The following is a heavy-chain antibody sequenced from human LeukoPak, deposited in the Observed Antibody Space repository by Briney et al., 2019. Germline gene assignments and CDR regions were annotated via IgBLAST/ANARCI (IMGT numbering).Heavy chain of an antibody. Sequence: GGSLRLSCAVSGITLSNYGMSWVRQAPGKGLEWVAGISDSGGRTNYADSVKGRFTISRDNPKNTIYLQMNSLRAEDTAVYFCAKRGVVIRVILVGFHKEAYYFDSRGQGALVTVSS. J-gene: IGHJ4*02. CDR1: GITLSNYG. D-gene: IGHD3-22*01. V-gene: IGHV3-23*01. CDR2: ISDSGGRT. CDR3: AKRGVVIRVILVGFHKEAYYFDS.